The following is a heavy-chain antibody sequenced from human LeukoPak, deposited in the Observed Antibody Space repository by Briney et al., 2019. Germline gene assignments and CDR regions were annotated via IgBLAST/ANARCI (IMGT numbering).Heavy chain of an antibody. D-gene: IGHD3-16*01. Sequence: GGSLRLSCAASGFTFSSYSMNWVRQAPGKGLEWVSSISSSSSYIYYADSVKGRFTISRDNAKNSLYLQMNSLRAEDTTVYYCARGGYDYIWGSYYANLWGQGTLVTVSS. CDR1: GFTFSSYS. J-gene: IGHJ4*02. CDR2: ISSSSSYI. V-gene: IGHV3-21*01. CDR3: ARGGYDYIWGSYYANL.